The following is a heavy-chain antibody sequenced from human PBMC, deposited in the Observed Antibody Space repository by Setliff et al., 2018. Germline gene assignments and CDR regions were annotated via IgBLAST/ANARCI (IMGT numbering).Heavy chain of an antibody. Sequence: SETLSLTCSVSGASISGYYWSWIRQPPGKRLEWIGYIYNSGTTNYNPSLKSRVTISVDTSKNQFSLKLSFVTAADTAVYYCARHPSSGSYYGGSIFYFDDWGPGILVTVSS. CDR1: GASISGYY. CDR2: IYNSGTT. CDR3: ARHPSSGSYYGGSIFYFDD. V-gene: IGHV4-59*08. D-gene: IGHD1-26*01. J-gene: IGHJ4*02.